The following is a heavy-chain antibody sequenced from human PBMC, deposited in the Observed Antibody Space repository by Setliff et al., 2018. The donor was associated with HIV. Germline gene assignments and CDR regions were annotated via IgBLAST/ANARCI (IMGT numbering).Heavy chain of an antibody. Sequence: ASVKVSCKASGYTFTNYYIHWVRQAPGQGLEWMGRINPNSGGTNYAQKFQGRVTMTRDTSTSTVYMELRSLRSEDTAVYYCARDKLWPDYWGRGTLVTSPQ. J-gene: IGHJ4*02. CDR1: GYTFTNYY. CDR3: ARDKLWPDY. CDR2: INPNSGGT. D-gene: IGHD3-10*01. V-gene: IGHV1-2*06.